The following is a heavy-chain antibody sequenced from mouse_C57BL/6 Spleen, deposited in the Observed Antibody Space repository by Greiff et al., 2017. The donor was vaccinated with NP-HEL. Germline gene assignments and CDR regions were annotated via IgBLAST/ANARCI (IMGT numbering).Heavy chain of an antibody. CDR3: ARGGLRYWYFDV. V-gene: IGHV1-64*01. J-gene: IGHJ1*03. D-gene: IGHD1-1*01. CDR1: GYTFTSYW. Sequence: QVQLQQPGAELVKPGASVKLSCKASGYTFTSYWMHWVKQRPGQGLEWIGMIHPNSGSTNYHEKFKSKATLTVDKSSSTAYMQLSSLTSEDSAVYYCARGGLRYWYFDVWGTGTTVIVSS. CDR2: IHPNSGST.